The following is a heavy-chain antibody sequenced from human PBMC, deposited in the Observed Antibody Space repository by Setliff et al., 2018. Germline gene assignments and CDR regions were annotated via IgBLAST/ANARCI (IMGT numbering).Heavy chain of an antibody. CDR1: GGSISSSSYY. V-gene: IGHV4-39*01. Sequence: SETLSLTCAVSGGSISSSSYYWGWIRQPPGKGLEWIGSIYYSGSTYYNPSLKSRVTISVDTSKNQFSLKLSSVTAADTAVYYCARQGTYCDGGGGSCFPPNYWGQGTLVTVSS. CDR2: IYYSGST. J-gene: IGHJ4*02. CDR3: ARQGTYCDGGGGSCFPPNY. D-gene: IGHD2-15*01.